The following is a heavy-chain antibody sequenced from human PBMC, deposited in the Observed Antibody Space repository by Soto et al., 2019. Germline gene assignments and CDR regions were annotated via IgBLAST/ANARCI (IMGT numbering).Heavy chain of an antibody. J-gene: IGHJ5*02. CDR3: ARAGLWFGDARGGNWFDP. V-gene: IGHV1-2*04. CDR1: GYTFTGYY. CDR2: INPNSGGT. Sequence: ASVKVSCKSSGYTFTGYYMHWVRQAPGQGLEWMGWINPNSGGTNYAQKFQGWVTMTRDTSISTAYMELSRLRSDDTAVYYCARAGLWFGDARGGNWFDPWGQGTLVTVSS. D-gene: IGHD3-10*01.